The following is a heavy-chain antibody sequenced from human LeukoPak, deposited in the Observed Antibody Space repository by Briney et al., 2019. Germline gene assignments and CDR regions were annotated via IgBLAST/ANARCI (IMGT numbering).Heavy chain of an antibody. Sequence: GESLKISCKGSGYSFTSYWIGWVRQMPGKGLEWMGIIYPGDSDTRYSPSFQGQVTISADKSISTAYLQWSSLKASDTAMYYCARARRHGMATADDAFDIWGQGTMATVSS. CDR3: ARARRHGMATADDAFDI. D-gene: IGHD5-24*01. CDR1: GYSFTSYW. V-gene: IGHV5-51*01. J-gene: IGHJ3*02. CDR2: IYPGDSDT.